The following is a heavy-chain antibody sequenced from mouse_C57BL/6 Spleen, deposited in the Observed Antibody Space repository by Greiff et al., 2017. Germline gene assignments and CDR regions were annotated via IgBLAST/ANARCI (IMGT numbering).Heavy chain of an antibody. CDR3: ARTAHAYYFDY. Sequence: VQLQQSGPELVKPGASVKISCKASGYKFTDYYMNWVKQSHGKSLEWIGDINPNNGGTRYNQKFKGKATLTVDKSSSTAYMELRSLTSEDSAIYYCARTAHAYYFDYWGQGTTLTVSS. J-gene: IGHJ2*01. D-gene: IGHD3-2*02. CDR2: INPNNGGT. V-gene: IGHV1-26*01. CDR1: GYKFTDYY.